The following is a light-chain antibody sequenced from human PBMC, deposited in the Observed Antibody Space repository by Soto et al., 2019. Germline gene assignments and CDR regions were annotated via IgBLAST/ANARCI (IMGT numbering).Light chain of an antibody. V-gene: IGLV2-14*01. Sequence: QSALTQPASVSGSPGQSITISCTGTSSDVGCYNYVSWYQQHPGKAPKLMIYEVSNRPSGVSNRFSGSKSGNTASLTISGLQNEDEADYYCSSYTSSSTPVVFGGGTKLTVL. CDR2: EVS. CDR1: SSDVGCYNY. CDR3: SSYTSSSTPVV. J-gene: IGLJ2*01.